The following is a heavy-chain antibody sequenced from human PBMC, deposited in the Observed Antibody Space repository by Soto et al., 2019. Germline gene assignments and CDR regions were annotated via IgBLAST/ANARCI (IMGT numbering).Heavy chain of an antibody. CDR2: MNPNSGNT. Sequence: ASVKVSCKASGYTFTSYDINWVRQATGQGLEWMGWMNPNSGNTGYAQKFQGRVTMTRNTSISTAYMELSSLRSEDTAVYYCARGEAPGYCSGGSCYGGVGWFDPWGQGTLVTVS. J-gene: IGHJ5*02. CDR1: GYTFTSYD. V-gene: IGHV1-8*01. D-gene: IGHD2-15*01. CDR3: ARGEAPGYCSGGSCYGGVGWFDP.